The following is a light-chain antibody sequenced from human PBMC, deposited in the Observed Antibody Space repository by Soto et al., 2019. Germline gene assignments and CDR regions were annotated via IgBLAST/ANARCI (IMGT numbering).Light chain of an antibody. CDR3: QQYNNWPQT. J-gene: IGKJ1*01. CDR2: GAS. Sequence: EIVLTQSPATLSVSPGERTPLXSRASQSVSSNLAWYQQKPGQAPRLLIYGASTRATGIPARFSGSGSGTEFTLTISSLQSEDFAVYYCQQYNNWPQTFGQGTKVDI. V-gene: IGKV3-15*01. CDR1: QSVSSN.